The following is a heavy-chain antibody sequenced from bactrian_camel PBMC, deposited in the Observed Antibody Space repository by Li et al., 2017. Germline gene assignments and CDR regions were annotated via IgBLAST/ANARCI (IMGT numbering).Heavy chain of an antibody. CDR2: INSGGTST. V-gene: IGHV3S1*01. J-gene: IGHJ4*01. Sequence: HVQLVESGGGLVQPGESLRLSCTASPGFTFTNFGMSWSRQAPGKGRKWIASINSGGTSTWYERVVKGRFTVTRDNAKKTLYLQLNNVTNEDAGTYYCAKDLFSSVTESQGTQVTVS. D-gene: IGHD6*01. CDR1: GFTFTNFG.